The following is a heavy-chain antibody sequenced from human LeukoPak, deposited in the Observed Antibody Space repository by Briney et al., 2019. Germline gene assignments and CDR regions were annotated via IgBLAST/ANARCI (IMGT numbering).Heavy chain of an antibody. Sequence: ASVKVSCKASGYTFTSYGISWVRQAPGQGLEWMGWISAYNGNTNYARKLQGRVTMTTDTSTSTAYMELRSLRSDDTAVYYCARDGSITIFGVVIFPTGYYYYMDVWGKGTTVTVSS. J-gene: IGHJ6*03. V-gene: IGHV1-18*01. CDR2: ISAYNGNT. D-gene: IGHD3-3*01. CDR1: GYTFTSYG. CDR3: ARDGSITIFGVVIFPTGYYYYMDV.